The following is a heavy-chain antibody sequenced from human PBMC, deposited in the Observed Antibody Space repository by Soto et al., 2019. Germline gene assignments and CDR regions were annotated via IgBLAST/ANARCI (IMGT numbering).Heavy chain of an antibody. CDR2: ISTYNGDT. D-gene: IGHD5-12*01. V-gene: IGHV1-18*01. J-gene: IGHJ6*02. CDR3: AREGVAPYYYYGMDV. Sequence: QVQLVQSGAEVKQSGASVKVSCKASGYTFTRSGISWVRQAPGQGLEWMGWISTYNGDTNYAQTFQGRVTMTTDTSTSTVHMEVRSLRSDDTAVYYCAREGVAPYYYYGMDVWGQGTPVTVSS. CDR1: GYTFTRSG.